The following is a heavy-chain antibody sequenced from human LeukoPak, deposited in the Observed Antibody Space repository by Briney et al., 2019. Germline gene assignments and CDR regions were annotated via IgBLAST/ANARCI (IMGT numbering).Heavy chain of an antibody. V-gene: IGHV5-51*01. J-gene: IGHJ4*02. CDR1: ENGFTSYW. D-gene: IGHD5-18*01. CDR2: IYPGDSDT. Sequence: GESLKISCKGSENGFTSYWIGWVRQMPGKGLEWMGSIYPGDSDTRYSPSFQGQVTISADKSINTAYLQWSSLKASDSAMYYCARRGYSYGYAAEYFDYRGQGTLVTVSS. CDR3: ARRGYSYGYAAEYFDY.